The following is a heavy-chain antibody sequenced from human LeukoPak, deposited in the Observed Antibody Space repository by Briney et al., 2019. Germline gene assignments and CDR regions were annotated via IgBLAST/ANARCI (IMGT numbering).Heavy chain of an antibody. D-gene: IGHD4-11*01. CDR2: ISSSSSYI. CDR3: ARVLHVPGAFDI. CDR1: GFTFSSYS. V-gene: IGHV3-21*01. J-gene: IGHJ3*02. Sequence: PGGSLRLSCAASGFTFSSYSMNWVRQAPGKGLEWVSSISSSSSYIYYADSVKGRFTISRDNAKNSLYLQMNSLRAEDTAVYYCARVLHVPGAFDIWGQGTMVTVSS.